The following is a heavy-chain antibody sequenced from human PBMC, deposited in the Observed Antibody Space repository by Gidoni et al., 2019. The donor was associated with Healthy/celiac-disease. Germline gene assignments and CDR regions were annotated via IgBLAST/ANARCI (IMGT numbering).Heavy chain of an antibody. V-gene: IGHV5-51*01. CDR3: ARSPSYYDSSGYSGSGAFDI. Sequence: EVQLVQSGAEVKKPGESLKISCKGSGYGLTSYWSGWVRQMPGKGLEWMGIIYPGHSDTRYSPSFQGQVTISADKSISTAYLQWSSLKASDTAMYYCARSPSYYDSSGYSGSGAFDIWGQGTMVTVSS. J-gene: IGHJ3*02. CDR2: IYPGHSDT. D-gene: IGHD3-22*01. CDR1: GYGLTSYW.